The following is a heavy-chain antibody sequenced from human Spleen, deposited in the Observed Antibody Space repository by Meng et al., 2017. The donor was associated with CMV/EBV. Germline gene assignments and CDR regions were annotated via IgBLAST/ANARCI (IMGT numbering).Heavy chain of an antibody. Sequence: SETLSLTCAVSGGSISGYVWTWIRQPPGKGLEWIGYIYSAGSTYFNPSLKSRVTISMDRSRNELSLRLRSVTAADTALYYCARANAATKQLRGVDYWGQGTLVTVSS. CDR1: GGSISGYV. V-gene: IGHV4-4*09. D-gene: IGHD1-1*01. J-gene: IGHJ4*02. CDR2: IYSAGST. CDR3: ARANAATKQLRGVDY.